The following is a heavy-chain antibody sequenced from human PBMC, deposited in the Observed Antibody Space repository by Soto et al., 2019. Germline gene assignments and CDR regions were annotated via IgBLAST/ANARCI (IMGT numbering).Heavy chain of an antibody. CDR1: GFIFSSYY. D-gene: IGHD6-25*01. CDR3: VRVWRLVGRYGMDV. J-gene: IGHJ6*02. CDR2: ISGGSAYI. V-gene: IGHV3-21*02. Sequence: EVQLVESGGGLVKPGGSLRLSCVGPGFIFSSYYMNWVRQAPGKGLEWVSSISGGSAYIYYADSVKGRFTISRDNAKNSLYLEMNSLRVEDTAVYYCVRVWRLVGRYGMDVWGQGTTVIVSS.